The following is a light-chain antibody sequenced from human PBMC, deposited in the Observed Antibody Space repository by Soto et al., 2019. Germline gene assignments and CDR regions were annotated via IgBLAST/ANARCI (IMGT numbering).Light chain of an antibody. CDR3: QQLHSYPFT. V-gene: IGKV1-5*01. J-gene: IGKJ5*01. CDR2: AAT. CDR1: QSINIW. Sequence: DIQMTHSPSTLSASVGDIVTITCRASQSINIWLAWYQQKPGRAPNLLIYAATTLQSGVPSRFSGSGSGTDFTPTINSLQPEDFATYYCQQLHSYPFTFGQGTRLEIK.